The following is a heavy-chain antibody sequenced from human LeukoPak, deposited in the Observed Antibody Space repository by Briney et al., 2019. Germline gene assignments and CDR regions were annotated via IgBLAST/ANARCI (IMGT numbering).Heavy chain of an antibody. D-gene: IGHD2/OR15-2a*01. Sequence: GGSLRLSCAASGLSFERMWMSWVRQAPGKGLEWIGRIKSNADGGSADYAAPVKGRFTISRDDSKNTLFLQMSSLKTEDTGFYFCATREYFGEQFDFWGQGTLVTVSS. CDR1: GLSFERMW. CDR3: ATREYFGEQFDF. V-gene: IGHV3-15*01. CDR2: IKSNADGGSA. J-gene: IGHJ4*02.